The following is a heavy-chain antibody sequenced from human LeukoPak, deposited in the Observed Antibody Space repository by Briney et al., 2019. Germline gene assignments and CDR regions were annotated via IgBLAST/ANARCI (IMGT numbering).Heavy chain of an antibody. D-gene: IGHD3-10*01. CDR1: GFTFSSYA. Sequence: GGSLRLSCAASGFTFSSYAMPWVRQAPGKGLEWVAVISYDGSNKYYADSVKGRFTISRDNSKNTLYLQMNSLRAEDTAVYYCARDLPNPMVRGVNYYYGMDVWGQGTTVTVSS. CDR2: ISYDGSNK. V-gene: IGHV3-30-3*01. J-gene: IGHJ6*02. CDR3: ARDLPNPMVRGVNYYYGMDV.